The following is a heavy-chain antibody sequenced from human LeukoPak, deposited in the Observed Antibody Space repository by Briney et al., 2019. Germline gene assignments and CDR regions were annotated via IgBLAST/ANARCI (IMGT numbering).Heavy chain of an antibody. CDR1: GFTFSNYG. CDR2: ITGSGGST. V-gene: IGHV3-21*01. CDR3: ARGVRGGTVVWFGELSYFDY. J-gene: IGHJ4*02. Sequence: GGTLRLSCAASGFTFSNYGLSWVRQAPGKGLEWVSGITGSGGSTYYADSLKGRFTISRDNAKNSLYLQMNSLRVEDTAVYYCARGVRGGTVVWFGELSYFDYWGQGTLVTVSS. D-gene: IGHD3-10*01.